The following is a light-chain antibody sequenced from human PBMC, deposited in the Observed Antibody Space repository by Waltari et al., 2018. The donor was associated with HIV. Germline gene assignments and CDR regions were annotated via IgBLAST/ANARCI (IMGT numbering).Light chain of an antibody. CDR1: SSNIGSNT. J-gene: IGLJ2*01. CDR2: SNN. Sequence: QSVLTQPPSASGTPGQRVAIPCSGSSSNIGSNTITWYQQLSGTGPKSLISSNNQRPSGVPDLVSRSKSGTSGSLAISGLQAEDEADYYCAAWDDDRNAVVFGGGTKLTVL. V-gene: IGLV1-44*01. CDR3: AAWDDDRNAVV.